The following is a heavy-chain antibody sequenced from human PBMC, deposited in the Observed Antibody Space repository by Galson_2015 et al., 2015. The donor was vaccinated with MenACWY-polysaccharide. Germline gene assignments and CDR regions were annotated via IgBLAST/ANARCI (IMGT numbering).Heavy chain of an antibody. V-gene: IGHV3-7*01. CDR1: GFSMTSYA. CDR3: ARGHLGLGL. D-gene: IGHD7-27*01. J-gene: IGHJ6*02. CDR2: IKKDGSEK. Sequence: SLRLSCAASGFSMTSYAVNWVRQAPGKGLEWVANIKKDGSEKYCVDSVKGRFTISRDNAKDSLYLQMNSLRAEDTAVYFCARGHLGLGLWGQGTTVTVSS.